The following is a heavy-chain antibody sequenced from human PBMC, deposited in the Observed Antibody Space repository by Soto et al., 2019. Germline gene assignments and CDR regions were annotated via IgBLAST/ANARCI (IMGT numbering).Heavy chain of an antibody. CDR1: GGSISNYY. V-gene: IGHV4-59*01. J-gene: IGHJ6*02. CDR2: IYDSGST. Sequence: SETLSLTCSVSGGSISNYYWSWVRQPPGKGLEWIGYIYDSGSTYYNPSLKSRVTISVDTSKNQFSLKLTSATAADTAVYYCSRDVDFGEEDVWGQGTTVTVSS. D-gene: IGHD4-17*01. CDR3: SRDVDFGEEDV.